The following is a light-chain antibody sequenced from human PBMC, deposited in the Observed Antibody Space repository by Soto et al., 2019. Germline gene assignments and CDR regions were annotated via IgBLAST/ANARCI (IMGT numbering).Light chain of an antibody. J-gene: IGKJ3*01. V-gene: IGKV1-9*01. Sequence: DIQLTQYPSFMSASVGDRVTITCRASQDINNYLAWYQQRPGKAPKLLIYAASTLQSGVPSRFSGSGSGTEFTLTISSLQPEEFATYYCAQPDSRPYTFGTGTQVDIK. CDR3: AQPDSRPYT. CDR1: QDINNY. CDR2: AAS.